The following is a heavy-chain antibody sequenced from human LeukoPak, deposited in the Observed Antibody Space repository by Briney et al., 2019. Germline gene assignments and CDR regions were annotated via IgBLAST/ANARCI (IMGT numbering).Heavy chain of an antibody. Sequence: ASVKVSCKASGYTFTVYYMHWVGQAPGQGLEWMGWINPNSGGTKYAQNFEGRVTMTRDTSITTAYMELSSLRSDDTAIYYCARECSGTYCGEDWGQGTLVTVSS. J-gene: IGHJ4*02. V-gene: IGHV1-2*02. D-gene: IGHD1-26*01. CDR2: INPNSGGT. CDR3: ARECSGTYCGED. CDR1: GYTFTVYY.